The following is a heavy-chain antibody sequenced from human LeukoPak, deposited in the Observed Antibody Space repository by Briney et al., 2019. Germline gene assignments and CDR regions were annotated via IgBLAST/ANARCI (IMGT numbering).Heavy chain of an antibody. V-gene: IGHV1-2*02. J-gene: IGHJ4*02. CDR3: ARGLERGYSGYDIDY. CDR2: ITPDNGGT. Sequence: ASVKVSCKASGYILTGQYIHWVRQAPGQGLEWMGWITPDNGGTNYAQKFQGRVTMTRDTSVSTVYMELSRLRSDDTAVYYCARGLERGYSGYDIDYWGQGTLVTVSS. D-gene: IGHD5-12*01. CDR1: GYILTGQY.